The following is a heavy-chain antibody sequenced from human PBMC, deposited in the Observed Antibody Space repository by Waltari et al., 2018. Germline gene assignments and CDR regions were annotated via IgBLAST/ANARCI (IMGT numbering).Heavy chain of an antibody. J-gene: IGHJ4*02. CDR1: GYTFTSYA. D-gene: IGHD4-4*01. CDR3: ARGDYSNYELDY. CDR2: INAGNGNT. V-gene: IGHV1-3*01. Sequence: QVQLVPSGAEVKKPGASVKVSCKASGYTFTSYAMHWVRQAPGQRLEWMGWINAGNGNTKYSQKFQGRVTITRDTSASTAYMELSSLRSKDTAVHYCARGDYSNYELDYWGQGTLVTVSS.